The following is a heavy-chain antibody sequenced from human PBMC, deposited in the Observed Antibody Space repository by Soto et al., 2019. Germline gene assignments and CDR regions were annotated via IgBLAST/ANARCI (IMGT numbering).Heavy chain of an antibody. D-gene: IGHD4-17*01. V-gene: IGHV5-51*01. J-gene: IGHJ3*02. Sequence: PGESLKISCKASGNTFASYWIGWVRQMPGIGLEWMGIIYPGDSDTRYSPSFQGQVTISADKSISTAYLQWSSLKASDTATYYCARQALHTASNAFDIWGQGTMVTVSS. CDR2: IYPGDSDT. CDR3: ARQALHTASNAFDI. CDR1: GNTFASYW.